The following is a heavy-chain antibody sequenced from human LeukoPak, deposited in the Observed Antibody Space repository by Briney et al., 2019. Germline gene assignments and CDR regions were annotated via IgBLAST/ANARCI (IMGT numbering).Heavy chain of an antibody. V-gene: IGHV1-69*13. J-gene: IGHJ4*02. CDR2: IIPIFGTA. Sequence: SVKVSCKAPGGTLSRYAISWVRQAPGQELEWVGGIIPIFGTANYAQKFQGRVTITADESTSTAYMELSSLRSEDTAVYYCARETPSITGTTGAFDYWGQGTLVTVSS. D-gene: IGHD1-20*01. CDR1: GGTLSRYA. CDR3: ARETPSITGTTGAFDY.